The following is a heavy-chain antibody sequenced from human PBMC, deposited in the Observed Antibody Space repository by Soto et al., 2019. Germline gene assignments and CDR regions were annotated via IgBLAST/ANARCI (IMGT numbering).Heavy chain of an antibody. CDR3: AKAAYYYDRSGYYDNWVWDY. CDR1: GFTFSSYG. Sequence: GGSLRLSCAASGFTFSSYGVSWVRQAPGKGLEWVSGISGSGGNTYYADSVKGRFTISRDNSKNTLYLQMNSLRAEDTAVYYCAKAAYYYDRSGYYDNWVWDYWDQGTLVTVSS. J-gene: IGHJ4*02. D-gene: IGHD3-22*01. CDR2: ISGSGGNT. V-gene: IGHV3-23*01.